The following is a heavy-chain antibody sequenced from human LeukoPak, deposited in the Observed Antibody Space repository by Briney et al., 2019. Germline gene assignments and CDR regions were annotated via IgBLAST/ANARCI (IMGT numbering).Heavy chain of an antibody. CDR2: IYYSGIT. CDR3: AGTIFGVVIYNWFDP. V-gene: IGHV4-59*05. CDR1: GFTVSSNY. Sequence: PGGSLRLSCAASGFTVSSNYMSWVRQAPGKGLEWIGSIYYSGITYYNPSLKSRVTISVDTSKNQFSLKLSSVTDADTAVYFCAGTIFGVVIYNWFDPWGQGTLVTVSS. J-gene: IGHJ5*02. D-gene: IGHD3-3*01.